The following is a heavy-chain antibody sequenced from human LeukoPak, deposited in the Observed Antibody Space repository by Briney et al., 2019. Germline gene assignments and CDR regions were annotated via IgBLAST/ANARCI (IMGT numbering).Heavy chain of an antibody. CDR3: ARGASRSVDY. J-gene: IGHJ4*02. V-gene: IGHV1-8*03. Sequence: ASVKVSCKASGYTFTSYDINWVRQATGQGLEWMGWMNPNSGNTGYAQKIQGRVTFTRNTSIRTAYMELSSLTSEAAAVYYWARGASRSVDYWGERALVSIS. CDR2: MNPNSGNT. CDR1: GYTFTSYD.